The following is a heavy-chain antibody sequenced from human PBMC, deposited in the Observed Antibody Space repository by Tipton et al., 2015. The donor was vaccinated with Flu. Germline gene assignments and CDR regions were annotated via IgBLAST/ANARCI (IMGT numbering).Heavy chain of an antibody. J-gene: IGHJ4*02. V-gene: IGHV4-38-2*01. CDR3: ARHRGSGSYYMWDY. CDR1: GDSIRSDYY. D-gene: IGHD3-10*01. Sequence: GSLRLSCLVSGDSIRSDYYWGWIRQPPGKGLEWIGHISRGGSAYYNSSLQSRVTISVDTSKNQFSLKLSSVTAADTAVYYCARHRGSGSYYMWDYWGQGTLVTVSS. CDR2: ISRGGSA.